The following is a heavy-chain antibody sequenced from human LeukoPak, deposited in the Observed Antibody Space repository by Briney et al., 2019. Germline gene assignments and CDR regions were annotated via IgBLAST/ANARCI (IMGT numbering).Heavy chain of an antibody. CDR2: ISGSGGST. J-gene: IGHJ4*02. CDR3: AKEGELHRSYYSDY. CDR1: GFTFSSYA. Sequence: GGSLRLSCAASGFTFSSYAMSWVRQAPRKGLEWVSAISGSGGSTYYADSVKGRFTISRDNSKNTLYLQMNSLRAEDTAVYYCAKEGELHRSYYSDYWGQGTLVTVSS. V-gene: IGHV3-23*01. D-gene: IGHD1-7*01.